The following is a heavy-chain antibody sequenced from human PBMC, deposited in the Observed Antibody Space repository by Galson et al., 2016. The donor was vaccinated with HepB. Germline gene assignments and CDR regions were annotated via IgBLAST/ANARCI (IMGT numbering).Heavy chain of an antibody. Sequence: LRLSCAASGFTFSSYWMHWVRQVPGKGLEWVSRINAEGRSASYGDSVRGRFTISRDNAKNTLYLQMNSLRAEDTAVYYCARGSWRLDGWGRGTAVTVSS. J-gene: IGHJ6*02. CDR2: INAEGRSA. CDR3: ARGSWRLDG. V-gene: IGHV3-74*01. CDR1: GFTFSSYW.